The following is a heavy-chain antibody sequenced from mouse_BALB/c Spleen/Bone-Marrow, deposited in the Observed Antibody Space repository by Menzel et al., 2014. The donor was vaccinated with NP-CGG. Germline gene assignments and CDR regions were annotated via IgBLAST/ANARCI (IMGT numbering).Heavy chain of an antibody. D-gene: IGHD1-1*01. V-gene: IGHV14-3*02. Sequence: EVQLQQSGAELVKPGASVKLSCTASGFNIKDTYMRWVKQRPEQGLEWIGRIDPANGNTKYDPKFQGKATITADTSSNTAYLQLSSLTSEDTAVYYCARYNYGSSQFAYWGQGTLATVSA. CDR3: ARYNYGSSQFAY. CDR1: GFNIKDTY. J-gene: IGHJ3*01. CDR2: IDPANGNT.